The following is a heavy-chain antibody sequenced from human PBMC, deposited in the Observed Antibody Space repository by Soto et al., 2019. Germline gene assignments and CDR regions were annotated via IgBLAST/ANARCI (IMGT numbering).Heavy chain of an antibody. CDR3: TGAYYDINGYSLDP. J-gene: IGHJ5*02. D-gene: IGHD3-22*01. V-gene: IGHV4-59*01. Sequence: SETLCLTWSVSGGSISSGYWTWIRQTTGKGLEWIGYIYYGGSINYNPSLKSRVIISVDTAKNQFSLRLSSVTAADTAVYYCTGAYYDINGYSLDPWGQGTSVTVSS. CDR1: GGSISSGY. CDR2: IYYGGSI.